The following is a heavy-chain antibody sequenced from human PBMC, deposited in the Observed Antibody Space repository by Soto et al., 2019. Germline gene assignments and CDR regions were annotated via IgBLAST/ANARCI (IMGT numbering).Heavy chain of an antibody. D-gene: IGHD5-12*01. V-gene: IGHV3-30*18. J-gene: IGHJ4*01. CDR2: ISYDGSNK. CDR3: AKDVDGYNLFDY. Sequence: QVQLVESGGGVVQPGRSLRLSCAASGFTFSSYGMHWVRQAPGKGLEWVAVISYDGSNKYYADSVKGRFTISRDNSKNTLYLQMNSLRSEDTAVYYCAKDVDGYNLFDYRGHGTLVTVSS. CDR1: GFTFSSYG.